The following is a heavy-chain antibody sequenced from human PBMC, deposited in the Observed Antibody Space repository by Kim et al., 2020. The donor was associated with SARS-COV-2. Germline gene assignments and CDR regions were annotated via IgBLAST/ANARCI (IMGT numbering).Heavy chain of an antibody. J-gene: IGHJ4*02. V-gene: IGHV4-59*01. D-gene: IGHD3-10*01. CDR3: VRSGSYYNFPLYYFDY. Sequence: SLKSRVTISVDTSKNQFSLKLSSVTAADTAVYYCVRSGSYYNFPLYYFDYWGQGTLVTVSS.